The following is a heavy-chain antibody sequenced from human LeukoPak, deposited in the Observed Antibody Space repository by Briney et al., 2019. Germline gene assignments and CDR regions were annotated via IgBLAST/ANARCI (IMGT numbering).Heavy chain of an antibody. D-gene: IGHD2-2*01. J-gene: IGHJ4*02. CDR3: ARRQGCSSTSCPPDY. CDR1: GYTFTDYY. V-gene: IGHV5-51*01. CDR2: VCPSDSDT. Sequence: GESLKISCKASGYTFTDYYIGWVRQMPGKGLEWMGIVCPSDSDTRYSPSFQGQVTMSVDKSISTAYLQWTSLKASDTAMYYCARRQGCSSTSCPPDYWGQGTLVTVSS.